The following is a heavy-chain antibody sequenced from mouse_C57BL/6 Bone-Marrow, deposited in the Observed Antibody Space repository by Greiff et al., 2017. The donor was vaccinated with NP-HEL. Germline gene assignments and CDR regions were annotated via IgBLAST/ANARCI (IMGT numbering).Heavy chain of an antibody. CDR3: ARLIYGSNPYYAMDY. CDR2: IYPGSGST. V-gene: IGHV1-55*01. D-gene: IGHD1-1*01. CDR1: GYTFTSYW. Sequence: QVQLQQPGAELVKPGASVKMSCKASGYTFTSYWITWVKQRPGQGLEWIGDIYPGSGSTNYNEKFKSKATLTVDTSSSTAYMQLSSLTSEDSAVYYCARLIYGSNPYYAMDYWGQGTSVTVSS. J-gene: IGHJ4*01.